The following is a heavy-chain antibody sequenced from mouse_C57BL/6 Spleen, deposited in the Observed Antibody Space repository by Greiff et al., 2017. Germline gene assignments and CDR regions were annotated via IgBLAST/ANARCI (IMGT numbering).Heavy chain of an antibody. J-gene: IGHJ2*01. D-gene: IGHD1-1*01. Sequence: VQLQQPGAELVMPGASVKLSCKASGYTFTSYWMHWVKQRPGQGLEWIGEIDPSDSYTNYNQKFKGKSTLTVDKSSSTAYMQLSSLTSEDSAVYYCARGYYGYYFDYWGQGTTLTVSS. V-gene: IGHV1-69*01. CDR2: IDPSDSYT. CDR3: ARGYYGYYFDY. CDR1: GYTFTSYW.